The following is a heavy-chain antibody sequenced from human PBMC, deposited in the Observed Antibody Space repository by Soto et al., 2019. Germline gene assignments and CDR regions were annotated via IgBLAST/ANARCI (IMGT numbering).Heavy chain of an antibody. CDR2: IYPGDSDT. CDR3: AKRHCSSTRSYDAVDV. CDR1: GYTFTRYW. J-gene: IGHJ6*02. Sequence: LGESLKISCKGFGYTFTRYWIAWVRQMPGKGLEWMGIIYPGDSDTRYSPSFQGQVTISVDKSINTAYLQWSSLTASDTAIYYCAKRHCSSTRSYDAVDVWGQGTTVTVSS. V-gene: IGHV5-51*01. D-gene: IGHD2-2*01.